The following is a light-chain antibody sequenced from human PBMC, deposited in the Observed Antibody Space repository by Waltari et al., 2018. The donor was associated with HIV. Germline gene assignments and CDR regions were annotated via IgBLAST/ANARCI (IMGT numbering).Light chain of an antibody. CDR1: RLADKF. CDR2: QDN. Sequence: YELTQPPSVSVSPGQTARITCSGHRLADKFPCWYQQKPGQSPVLLIYQDNKRPSAIPDRFSGSISGNTATLTISGTQTLDEGDYYCQAWDSNSNVFGPGTTVTVL. V-gene: IGLV3-1*01. CDR3: QAWDSNSNV. J-gene: IGLJ1*01.